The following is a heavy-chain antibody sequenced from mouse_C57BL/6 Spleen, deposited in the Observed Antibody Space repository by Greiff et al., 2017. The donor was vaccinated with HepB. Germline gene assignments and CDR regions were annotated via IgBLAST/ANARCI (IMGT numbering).Heavy chain of an antibody. V-gene: IGHV1-20*01. Sequence: EVQLQQSGPELVKPGDSVKISCKASGYSFTGYFMNWVMQSHGKSLEWIGRINPYNGDTFYNQKFKGKATLTVDKSSCTAHMELRSLTSEDSAVYYCARDGYLLCYFDYWGQGTTLTVSS. D-gene: IGHD5-1*01. CDR3: ARDGYLLCYFDY. CDR2: INPYNGDT. CDR1: GYSFTGYF. J-gene: IGHJ2*01.